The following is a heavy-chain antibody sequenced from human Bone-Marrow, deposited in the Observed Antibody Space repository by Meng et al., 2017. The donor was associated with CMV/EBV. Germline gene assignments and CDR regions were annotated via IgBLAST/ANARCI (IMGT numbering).Heavy chain of an antibody. J-gene: IGHJ4*02. D-gene: IGHD6-13*01. CDR3: ARSSSWYGEFDY. V-gene: IGHV1-69*05. CDR2: IIPIFGTA. CDR1: GGTFSTYA. Sequence: SVKVSCKASGGTFSTYAISWVRQAPGQGLEWMGGIIPIFGTANYAQKFQGRVTITTDESTSTAYMELSSLRSEDTAVYYCARSSSWYGEFDYWGQGTLVTASS.